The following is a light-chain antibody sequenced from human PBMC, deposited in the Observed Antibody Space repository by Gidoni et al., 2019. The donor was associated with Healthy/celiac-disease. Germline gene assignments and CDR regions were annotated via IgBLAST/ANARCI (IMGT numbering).Light chain of an antibody. J-gene: IGKJ1*01. V-gene: IGKV1-5*03. Sequence: DIQMTQSPSTLSASVGDKVTITCRASQSISSWMAWYKQKPGKAPKILIYKASSLESGVPSRFSGSGSGTEFTITISSLQPDDFATYYCQQYNSYSPEAFXXXTKVEIK. CDR1: QSISSW. CDR2: KAS. CDR3: QQYNSYSPEA.